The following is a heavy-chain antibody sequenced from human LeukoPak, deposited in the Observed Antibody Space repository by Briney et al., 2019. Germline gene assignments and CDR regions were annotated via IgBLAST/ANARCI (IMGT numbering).Heavy chain of an antibody. D-gene: IGHD3-22*01. V-gene: IGHV3-48*04. Sequence: GGSLRLSCAASGFTFSSYSMNWVRQAPGKGLEWVSYISSSSSTIYYADSVKGRFTISRDNAKNSLYLQMNSLRAEDTAVYYCARNYYDSSGYLYLDYWGQGTLVTVSS. CDR3: ARNYYDSSGYLYLDY. CDR2: ISSSSSTI. CDR1: GFTFSSYS. J-gene: IGHJ4*02.